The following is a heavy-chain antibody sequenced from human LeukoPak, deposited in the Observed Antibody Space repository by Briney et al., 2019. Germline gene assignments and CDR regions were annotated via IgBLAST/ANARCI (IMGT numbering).Heavy chain of an antibody. CDR2: ISAYNGNT. Sequence: ASVKVSCKASGYTFSNYGISWVRQAPGQGLEWMGWISAYNGNTNYAQKLQGRVTMTTNTSTSTAYMELRSLRSDDTAVYYCARDGDVPPYCSSTSCYRRYFDYWGQGTLVTVSS. D-gene: IGHD2-2*01. V-gene: IGHV1-18*01. CDR1: GYTFSNYG. J-gene: IGHJ4*02. CDR3: ARDGDVPPYCSSTSCYRRYFDY.